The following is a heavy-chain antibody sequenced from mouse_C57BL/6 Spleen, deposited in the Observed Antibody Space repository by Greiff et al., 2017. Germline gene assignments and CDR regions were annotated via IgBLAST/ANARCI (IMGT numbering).Heavy chain of an antibody. CDR3: ARYGSSGYCDY. D-gene: IGHD3-2*02. J-gene: IGHJ2*01. V-gene: IGHV1-61*01. CDR1: GYTFTSYW. CDR2: IYPSDSET. Sequence: QVQLQQPGAELVRPGSSVKLSCKASGYTFTSYWMDWVKQRPGQGLEWIGNIYPSDSETHYNPKFKDKATLTVDKSSSTAYMQLSSLTSEDSAVYYCARYGSSGYCDYWGQGTTLTVAS.